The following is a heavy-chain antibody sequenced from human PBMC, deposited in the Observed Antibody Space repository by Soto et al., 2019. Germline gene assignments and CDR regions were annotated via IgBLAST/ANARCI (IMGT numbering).Heavy chain of an antibody. J-gene: IGHJ4*02. V-gene: IGHV4-30-4*01. CDR1: GGSIKSSDYH. D-gene: IGHD6-6*01. Sequence: TLSLTCTVSGGSIKSSDYHWRWTRQSPAKGLEWVGYIHNSGTSFYNPSPRGRVTVTLDTSRSQFSLTLASVTAADTAVYYCVREERIAAPQLDYWGQGIPVTVSS. CDR3: VREERIAAPQLDY. CDR2: IHNSGTS.